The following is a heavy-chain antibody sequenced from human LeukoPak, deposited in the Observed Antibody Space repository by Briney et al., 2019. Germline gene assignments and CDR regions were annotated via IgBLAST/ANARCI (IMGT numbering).Heavy chain of an antibody. D-gene: IGHD2-2*01. V-gene: IGHV1-2*06. Sequence: ASVKVSCKASGYTFTGYYMHWVRQAPGQGLEWMGRINPNSGGTNYAQKFQGRVTMTRDTSISTAYMELSRLRSDDTAVYYCARQTGCSSTSCYFGFDIWGQGTMVTVSS. CDR2: INPNSGGT. CDR3: ARQTGCSSTSCYFGFDI. CDR1: GYTFTGYY. J-gene: IGHJ3*02.